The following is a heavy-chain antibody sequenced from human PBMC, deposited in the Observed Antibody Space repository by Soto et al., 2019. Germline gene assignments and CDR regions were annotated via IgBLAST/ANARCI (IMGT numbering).Heavy chain of an antibody. CDR1: GFIFNNYA. V-gene: IGHV3-23*01. CDR2: ISGSGATT. D-gene: IGHD1-1*01. J-gene: IGHJ4*02. Sequence: EVHLLESGGDLVQRGGSLRLSCAASGFIFNNYAMNWVRQAPGKGLEWVSAISGSGATTYYPDSVKGHFTISRDNSKNTRYLQMNNLRAEDTGVYYCTKGGIPRRYNIPQGDFDYWGQGPLVTVST. CDR3: TKGGIPRRYNIPQGDFDY.